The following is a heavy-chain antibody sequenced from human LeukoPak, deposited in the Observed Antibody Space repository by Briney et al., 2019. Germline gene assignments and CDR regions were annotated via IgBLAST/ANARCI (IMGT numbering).Heavy chain of an antibody. Sequence: GGSLRLSCAASGFTFSSYWMHWVRQAPGKGLVWVSRINSDGSSTSYADSVKGRFTISRDNAKNTLYLQMNSLRVEDTAVYYCASGTGYYPSDYWGQGTLVTVSS. CDR3: ASGTGYYPSDY. V-gene: IGHV3-74*01. CDR2: INSDGSST. CDR1: GFTFSSYW. D-gene: IGHD3/OR15-3a*01. J-gene: IGHJ4*02.